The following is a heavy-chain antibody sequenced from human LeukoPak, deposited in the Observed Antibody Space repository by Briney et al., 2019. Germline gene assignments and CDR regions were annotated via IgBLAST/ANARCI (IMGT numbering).Heavy chain of an antibody. CDR1: GFTFSSYG. D-gene: IGHD6-19*01. CDR2: ISYDGSNK. CDR3: ARDLTSGWYGGPFYFDY. J-gene: IGHJ4*02. V-gene: IGHV3-30*03. Sequence: GGSLRLSCAASGFTFSSYGMHWVRQAPGKGLEWVAVISYDGSNKYYADSVKGRFTISRDNSKNTLYLQMNSLRAEDTAVYYCARDLTSGWYGGPFYFDYWGQGSLVTVSS.